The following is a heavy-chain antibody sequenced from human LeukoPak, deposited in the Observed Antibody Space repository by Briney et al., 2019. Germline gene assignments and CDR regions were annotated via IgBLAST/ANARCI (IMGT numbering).Heavy chain of an antibody. V-gene: IGHV3-23*01. CDR1: GFIFSSFA. D-gene: IGHD2-15*01. Sequence: PGGSLRLSCAASGFIFSSFAMSWIRQAPGKGLEWVSAISGSGVTTYYADSVKGRFTISRDNSKNTLYLQMNNLRAEDTAIYYCASRTPDETYFAVFDYWGQGTLVTVSS. CDR3: ASRTPDETYFAVFDY. CDR2: ISGSGVTT. J-gene: IGHJ4*02.